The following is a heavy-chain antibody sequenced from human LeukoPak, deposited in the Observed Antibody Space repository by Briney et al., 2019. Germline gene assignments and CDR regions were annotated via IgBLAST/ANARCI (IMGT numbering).Heavy chain of an antibody. Sequence: GGSLRLSCAASGFTFGDYYMSWIRQAPGKGLECVSYISSSGSTIYYADSVKGRFTLSRDNAKNSLYLQMNSLRAEDTAVYYCARDGYSYGYRYYYYGMDVWGQGTTVTVSS. CDR1: GFTFGDYY. CDR2: ISSSGSTI. D-gene: IGHD5-18*01. J-gene: IGHJ6*02. V-gene: IGHV3-11*01. CDR3: ARDGYSYGYRYYYYGMDV.